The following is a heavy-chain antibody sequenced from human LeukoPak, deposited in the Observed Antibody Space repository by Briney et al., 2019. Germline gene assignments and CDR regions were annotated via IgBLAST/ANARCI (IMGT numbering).Heavy chain of an antibody. J-gene: IGHJ4*02. CDR1: GFPFSNYG. V-gene: IGHV3-23*01. CDR2: ISDSGGDT. Sequence: GGSLRLSCATSGFPFSNYGMSWVCQAPGKGLEWVSAISDSGGDTYYADSVKGRFTISRDNSKNTLFLQMNSLRAEDTAVYYCAKDPVGATPFDYWGQGSLVTVSS. CDR3: AKDPVGATPFDY. D-gene: IGHD1-26*01.